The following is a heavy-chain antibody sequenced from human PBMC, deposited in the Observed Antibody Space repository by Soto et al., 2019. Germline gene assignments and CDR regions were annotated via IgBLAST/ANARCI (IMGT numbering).Heavy chain of an antibody. CDR1: GYTFAGYY. D-gene: IGHD2-15*01. CDR2: INPNSGGT. J-gene: IGHJ4*02. V-gene: IGHV1-2*02. Sequence: ASVKVSCKASGYTFAGYYMHWVRQAPGQGLEWMGWINPNSGGTNYAQKFQGRVTMTRDTSISTAYMELSRLRSDDTAVYYCARRGSVVVVAAPFDYWGQGTLVTVSS. CDR3: ARRGSVVVVAAPFDY.